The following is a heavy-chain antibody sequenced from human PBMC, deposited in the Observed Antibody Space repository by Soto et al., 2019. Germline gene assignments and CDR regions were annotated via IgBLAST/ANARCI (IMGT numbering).Heavy chain of an antibody. V-gene: IGHV3-23*01. Sequence: EVQLLESGGGLVQPGGSLRLSCAASGFTFSSYAMSWVRQAPGKGLEWVSAISGSGGSTYYADSVKGRFTISRDNSKNTLYLQKDRLRGEDTGGYYCANPVVGVAAYNSGGDYWGQGTLVTVSS. CDR3: ANPVVGVAAYNSGGDY. CDR1: GFTFSSYA. D-gene: IGHD2-15*01. J-gene: IGHJ4*02. CDR2: ISGSGGST.